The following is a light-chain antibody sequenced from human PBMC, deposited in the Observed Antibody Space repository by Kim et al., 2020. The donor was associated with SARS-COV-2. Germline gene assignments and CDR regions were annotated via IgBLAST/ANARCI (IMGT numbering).Light chain of an antibody. J-gene: IGKJ1*01. CDR3: QQYHPYSGT. V-gene: IGKV1-5*03. CDR1: QSIDTW. CDR2: QSS. Sequence: AAVGDRVTITCRASQSIDTWLAWFQQKPGKAPNLLIYQSSTLESGVPSRFSGSGSGTEFTLTISSLQTDDFATYYCQQYHPYSGTFGRGTKVDIK.